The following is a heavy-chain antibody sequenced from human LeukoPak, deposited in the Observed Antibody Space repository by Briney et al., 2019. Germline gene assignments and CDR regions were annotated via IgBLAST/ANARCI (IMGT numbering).Heavy chain of an antibody. V-gene: IGHV3-23*01. Sequence: PGGSLRLPCAASGFTFSSYAMSWVRQAPGKGLEWVSAISGSGGSTYYADSVKGRFTISRDNSKNTLYLQMNSLRAEDTAVYYCAKDRSRGWELYRLALFDYWGQGTLVTVSS. CDR1: GFTFSSYA. CDR2: ISGSGGST. J-gene: IGHJ4*02. D-gene: IGHD1-26*01. CDR3: AKDRSRGWELYRLALFDY.